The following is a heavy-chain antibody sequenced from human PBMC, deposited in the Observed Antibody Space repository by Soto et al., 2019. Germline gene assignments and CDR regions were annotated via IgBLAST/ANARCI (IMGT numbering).Heavy chain of an antibody. J-gene: IGHJ6*03. V-gene: IGHV4-4*09. CDR3: ARTLDYGHMDV. D-gene: IGHD3-16*01. CDR2: IYRSGST. Sequence: PSETLSLTCTVSGDSVRNQYWSWIRRPPGRGLELIGYIYRSGSTKYNPSLKSRLTISVDTSKNQFSLKLSSVTAADTAVYYCARTLDYGHMDVWGKGTTVTVSS. CDR1: GDSVRNQY.